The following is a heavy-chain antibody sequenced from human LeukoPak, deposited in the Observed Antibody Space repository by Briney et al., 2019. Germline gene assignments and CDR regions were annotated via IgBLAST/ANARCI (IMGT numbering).Heavy chain of an antibody. D-gene: IGHD1-14*01. V-gene: IGHV4-59*03. CDR3: AKSERNVGPFDY. CDR2: IYVSGYT. Sequence: SETLSLTCTVSSGSISSYYWSWIRQPPGKGLEWIGCIYVSGYTKHNPSLKSRVIMSVDTSKNQFSLNLSSVTAADTAVYYCAKSERNVGPFDYWGQGTLVAVSS. CDR1: SGSISSYY. J-gene: IGHJ4*02.